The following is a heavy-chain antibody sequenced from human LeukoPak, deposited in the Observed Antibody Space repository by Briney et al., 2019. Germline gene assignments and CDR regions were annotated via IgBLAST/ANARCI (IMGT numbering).Heavy chain of an antibody. J-gene: IGHJ4*02. V-gene: IGHV3-23*01. CDR3: AKWKYSSSWYVGDY. CDR1: GFTFSSFA. Sequence: GGSLRLSCAASGFTFSSFAMNWVRQAPGKGLEWVSAISGSGGSTYYADSVKGRFTISRDNSKNTLYLQMNSLRAEDTAVYYCAKWKYSSSWYVGDYWGQGTLVTVSS. D-gene: IGHD6-13*01. CDR2: ISGSGGST.